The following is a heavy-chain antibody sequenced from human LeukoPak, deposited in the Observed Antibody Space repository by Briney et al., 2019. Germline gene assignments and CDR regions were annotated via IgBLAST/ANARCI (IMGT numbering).Heavy chain of an antibody. CDR1: GYTFTGYY. D-gene: IGHD1-1*01. J-gene: IGHJ4*02. V-gene: IGHV1-2*02. Sequence: ASVKVSCKASGYTFTGYYMHWVRQAPGQGLEWMGWINPNSGGTNYAQKFQGRVTMTRDTSISTAYMELSRLRSDDTAVYYCAREIPGALRATRLFDYWGQGTLVTVSS. CDR2: INPNSGGT. CDR3: AREIPGALRATRLFDY.